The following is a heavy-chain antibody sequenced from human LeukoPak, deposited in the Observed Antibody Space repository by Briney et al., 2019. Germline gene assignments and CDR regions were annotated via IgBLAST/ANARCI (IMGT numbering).Heavy chain of an antibody. CDR3: ARGFSGVYWYFDL. J-gene: IGHJ2*01. V-gene: IGHV4-38-2*02. D-gene: IGHD7-27*01. Sequence: SETLSLTCNVSGGSMSNIYYWGWIRQPPGKGLEWIGSIYHSGSTYYNPSLKSRVTISVDTSKNQFSLKLSSVTAADTAVYYCARGFSGVYWYFDLWTRGTLVTVSS. CDR1: GGSMSNIYY. CDR2: IYHSGST.